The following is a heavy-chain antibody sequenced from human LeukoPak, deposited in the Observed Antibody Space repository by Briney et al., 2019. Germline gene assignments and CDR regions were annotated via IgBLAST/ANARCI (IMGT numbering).Heavy chain of an antibody. CDR1: GFTFDDYA. CDR3: AKAPAEGFGDFFDY. J-gene: IGHJ4*02. CDR2: ISWNSGSI. V-gene: IGHV3-9*01. D-gene: IGHD3-10*01. Sequence: PGGSLRLSCAASGFTFDDYAMHWVRQAPGKGLEWVSGISWNSGSIGYADSVKGRFTISRDNAKNSLYLQMNSLRAEDTALYYCAKAPAEGFGDFFDYWGQGTLVTVSS.